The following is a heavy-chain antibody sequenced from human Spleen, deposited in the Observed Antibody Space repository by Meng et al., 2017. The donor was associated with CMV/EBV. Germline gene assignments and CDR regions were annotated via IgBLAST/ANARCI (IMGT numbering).Heavy chain of an antibody. Sequence: GESLKISCAASGFTFSSYGMHWVRQAPGKGLEWVAFIRYDGSNKYYADSVKGRFTVSRDNSKNTLYLQMNSLRADDTAVYYCARGGWVAVPTAFFFWGQGALVTVSS. CDR2: IRYDGSNK. J-gene: IGHJ4*02. D-gene: IGHD2-2*01. V-gene: IGHV3-30*02. CDR1: GFTFSSYG. CDR3: ARGGWVAVPTAFFF.